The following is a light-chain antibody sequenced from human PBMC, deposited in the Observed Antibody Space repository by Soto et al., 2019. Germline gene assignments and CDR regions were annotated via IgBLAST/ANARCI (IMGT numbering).Light chain of an antibody. J-gene: IGLJ1*01. CDR1: SNYVGGYNY. Sequence: QSVLTQPGSVVGCPGQAISICLTGASNYVGGYNYVSWYQQHPGKAPKLVIHDVSRPPPGLSFRFSASKSGHTAYLTISGLQAEDEADYYCNSYTDTSLYVFGTGTKVTVL. CDR3: NSYTDTSLYV. CDR2: DVS. V-gene: IGLV2-14*03.